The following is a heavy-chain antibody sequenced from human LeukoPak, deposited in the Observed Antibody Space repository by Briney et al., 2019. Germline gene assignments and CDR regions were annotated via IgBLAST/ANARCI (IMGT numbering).Heavy chain of an antibody. V-gene: IGHV3-15*04. D-gene: IGHD3-22*01. J-gene: IGHJ4*02. CDR1: GFTSNYAW. CDR2: TVSEIDGGTT. CDR3: STTYYYDSSEGY. Sequence: GGSLRLSCAASGFTSNYAWMSWVRQVPGKGLEWVGQTVSEIDGGTTDYAAPVKGRFTISRDDSKNTLYLQMNSLKTEDTAVYYCSTTYYYDSSEGYWGQGTLVTVSS.